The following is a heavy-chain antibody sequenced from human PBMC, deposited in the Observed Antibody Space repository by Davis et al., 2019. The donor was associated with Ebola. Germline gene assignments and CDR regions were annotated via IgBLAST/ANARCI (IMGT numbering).Heavy chain of an antibody. V-gene: IGHV1-69*13. CDR1: GGTFSSYA. Sequence: SVKVSCKASGGTFSSYAISWVRQAPGQGLEWMGGIIPLFGTPNYAQKFLDRVTITADESTKTVYMEMRSLRPEDTAVYFCARGQTGFYFDSSDSPHWFDPWGQGTLVTVSS. CDR2: IIPLFGTP. D-gene: IGHD3-22*01. CDR3: ARGQTGFYFDSSDSPHWFDP. J-gene: IGHJ5*02.